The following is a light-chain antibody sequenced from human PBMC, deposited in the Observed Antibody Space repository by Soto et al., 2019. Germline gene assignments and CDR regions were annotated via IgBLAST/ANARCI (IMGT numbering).Light chain of an antibody. CDR3: LQDFNYPWS. J-gene: IGKJ1*01. CDR2: GAS. V-gene: IGKV1-6*01. CDR1: QGIRTD. Sequence: AIRMTQSPSSLSASVGDRVTITCRASQGIRTDLDWYQQKPGKAPKLLIYGASNLQSGVPSRFSGSGSGTDFTLTISSLQPVDFATYYCLQDFNYPWSFGQGTKVDIK.